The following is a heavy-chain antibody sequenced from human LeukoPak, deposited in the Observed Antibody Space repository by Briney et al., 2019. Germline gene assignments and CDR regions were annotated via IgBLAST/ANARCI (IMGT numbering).Heavy chain of an antibody. Sequence: GGSLRLSCAASGFTFSSYAMSWVRQAPGKGLEWVSAISGSGGSTYYADSVKGRLTISRDNSKNTLYLQMNSLRAEDTAVYYCAKDAVLLWFRELYYFDYWGQGTLVTVSS. CDR3: AKDAVLLWFRELYYFDY. CDR1: GFTFSSYA. D-gene: IGHD3-10*01. CDR2: ISGSGGST. J-gene: IGHJ4*02. V-gene: IGHV3-23*01.